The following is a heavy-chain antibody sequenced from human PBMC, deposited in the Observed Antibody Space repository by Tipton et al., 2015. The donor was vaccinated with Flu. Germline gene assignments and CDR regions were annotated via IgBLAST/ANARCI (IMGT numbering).Heavy chain of an antibody. D-gene: IGHD3-3*01. CDR3: ARGGLGDITIFGVVSSAYYYYGMDV. Sequence: TLSLTCTVSGGSVSSGGYYWSWIRQPAGKGLEWIERIYTSGSTNYNPSLKSRVTISVDTSKNQLSLKLSSVTAADTAVYYCARGGLGDITIFGVVSSAYYYYGMDVWGQGTTVTVSS. CDR2: IYTSGST. V-gene: IGHV4-61*02. J-gene: IGHJ6*02. CDR1: GGSVSSGGYY.